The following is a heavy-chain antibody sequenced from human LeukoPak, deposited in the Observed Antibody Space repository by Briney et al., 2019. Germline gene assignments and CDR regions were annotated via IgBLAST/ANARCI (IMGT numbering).Heavy chain of an antibody. CDR2: IYYSGST. CDR3: ARQMGVVITGDI. Sequence: PSETLSLTCTVSGGSISSSSYYWGWIRQPPGTGLEWIGSIYYSGSTYYNPSLKSRVTISVDTSKNQFSLKLGSVTAADTAVYYCARQMGVVITGDIWGQGTMVTVSS. J-gene: IGHJ3*02. D-gene: IGHD3-22*01. CDR1: GGSISSSSYY. V-gene: IGHV4-39*01.